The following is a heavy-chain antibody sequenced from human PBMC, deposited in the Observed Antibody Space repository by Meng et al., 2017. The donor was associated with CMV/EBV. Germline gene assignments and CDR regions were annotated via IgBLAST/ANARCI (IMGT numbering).Heavy chain of an antibody. CDR1: GYTFTSYD. V-gene: IGHV1-8*03. CDR2: MNPNSGNT. Sequence: ASVKVSCKASGYTFTSYDINWVRQATGQGLEWMGWMNPNSGNTGYAQKFQGRVTITRNTSISTAYMELSSLRSEDTAVYYCARGYCSSTSCYTRYYYGMDVWGQGTTVTSP. D-gene: IGHD2-2*02. J-gene: IGHJ6*02. CDR3: ARGYCSSTSCYTRYYYGMDV.